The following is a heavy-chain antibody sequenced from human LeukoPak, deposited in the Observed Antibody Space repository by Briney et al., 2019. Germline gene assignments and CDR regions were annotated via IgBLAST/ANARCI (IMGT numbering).Heavy chain of an antibody. V-gene: IGHV3-74*01. CDR2: INGDGTIT. Sequence: GGALRLSCAASGVTFSSYRMHWVRHAPGEGVGRGSSINGDGTITDNAESVKGGFTISRDNAKITLYLHMNSLRLENTALYYCAKKACPYCSGGSCYSLDHWGQGTLVTVSS. D-gene: IGHD2-15*01. CDR1: GVTFSSYR. J-gene: IGHJ4*02. CDR3: AKKACPYCSGGSCYSLDH.